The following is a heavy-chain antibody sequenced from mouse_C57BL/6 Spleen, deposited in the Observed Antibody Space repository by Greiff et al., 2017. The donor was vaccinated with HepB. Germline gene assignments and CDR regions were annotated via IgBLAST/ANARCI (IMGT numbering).Heavy chain of an antibody. J-gene: IGHJ4*01. CDR3: AREGIYYYGSFYAMDY. Sequence: VHLVESGAELARPGASVKLSCKASGYTFTSYGISWVKQRTGQGLEWIGEIYPRSGNTYYNEKFKGKATLTADKSSSTAYMELRSLTSEDSAVYFCAREGIYYYGSFYAMDYWGQGTSVTVSS. V-gene: IGHV1-81*01. CDR2: IYPRSGNT. D-gene: IGHD1-1*01. CDR1: GYTFTSYG.